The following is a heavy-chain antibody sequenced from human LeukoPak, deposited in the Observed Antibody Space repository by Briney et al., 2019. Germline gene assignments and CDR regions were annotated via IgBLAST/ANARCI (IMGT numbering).Heavy chain of an antibody. Sequence: GASVKVSCKASGYTFTGYYMHWVRQAPGQGLEWMGWINPNSGGTNYAQKFQGRVTMTRDTSISTAYMELSRLRSDDTAVYYCARVHLFAPRNDAFDIWGQGTMVTVSS. J-gene: IGHJ3*02. V-gene: IGHV1-2*02. D-gene: IGHD2-21*01. CDR1: GYTFTGYY. CDR3: ARVHLFAPRNDAFDI. CDR2: INPNSGGT.